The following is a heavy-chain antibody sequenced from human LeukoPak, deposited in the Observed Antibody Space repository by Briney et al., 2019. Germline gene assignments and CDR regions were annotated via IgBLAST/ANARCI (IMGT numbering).Heavy chain of an antibody. J-gene: IGHJ6*03. CDR1: GFTFSSYS. CDR2: ISSSSSYI. Sequence: GGSLRLSCAASGFTFSSYSMNWVRQAPGKGLEWVSSISSSSSYIYYADSVKGRFTISRDNAKNSLYLQMNSLRAEDTAVYYCARGEIYYYYMDVWGKGTTVTISS. D-gene: IGHD3-16*01. V-gene: IGHV3-21*01. CDR3: ARGEIYYYYMDV.